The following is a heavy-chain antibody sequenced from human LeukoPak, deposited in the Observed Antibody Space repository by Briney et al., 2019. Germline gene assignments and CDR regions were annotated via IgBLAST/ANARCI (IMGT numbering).Heavy chain of an antibody. D-gene: IGHD1-26*01. J-gene: IGHJ4*02. CDR1: GFTFSDFY. CDR3: AKRTIVGATRDY. CDR2: ISGSGGST. V-gene: IGHV3-23*01. Sequence: GGSLRLSCAASGFTFSDFYMTWIRQAPGKGLEWVSAISGSGGSTYYADSVKGRFTISRDNSKNTLYLQMNSLRAEDTAVYYCAKRTIVGATRDYWGQGTLVTVSS.